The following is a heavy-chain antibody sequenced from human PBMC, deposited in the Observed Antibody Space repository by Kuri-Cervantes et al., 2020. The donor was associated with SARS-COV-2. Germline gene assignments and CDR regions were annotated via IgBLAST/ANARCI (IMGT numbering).Heavy chain of an antibody. Sequence: LSLTCAASGFTFSSYSMNWVRQAPGKGLEWVSYISSSSSTIYYADSVKGRFTISRDNAKNSLYLQMNSLRAEDTAVYYCASNGWGFRNPGGVSGFDYWGQGTLVTVSS. CDR3: ASNGWGFRNPGGVSGFDY. J-gene: IGHJ4*02. CDR2: ISSSSSTI. D-gene: IGHD3-16*01. CDR1: GFTFSSYS. V-gene: IGHV3-48*01.